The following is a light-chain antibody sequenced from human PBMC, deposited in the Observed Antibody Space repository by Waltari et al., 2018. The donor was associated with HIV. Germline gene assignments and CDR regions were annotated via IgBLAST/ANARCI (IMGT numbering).Light chain of an antibody. V-gene: IGKV4-1*01. CDR1: QRVLYSSNNKNY. CDR2: WAS. J-gene: IGKJ4*01. Sequence: DIVMTQSPDSLAVSLGERATINCTSSQRVLYSSNNKNYLAWYQQKPGQPPKLLLYWASTRESAVPDRFSGSGSGTDFTLTISSLQAEDLAVYYCQQYYSTPLTFGGGTKVEIK. CDR3: QQYYSTPLT.